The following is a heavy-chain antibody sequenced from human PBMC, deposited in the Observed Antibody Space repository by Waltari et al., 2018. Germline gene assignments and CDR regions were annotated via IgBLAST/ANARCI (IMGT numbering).Heavy chain of an antibody. CDR1: GGSISSSNW. J-gene: IGHJ5*02. Sequence: QVQLQESGPGLVKPSGTLSLTCAVSGGSISSSNWWSWVRQPPGKGLEWIGEIYHSGSTNDNTSLKSRVTISVDKSKNQFSLKLSSVAAADTAVYYCARVLPGRSRGNWFDPWGQGTLVTVSS. D-gene: IGHD1-26*01. CDR2: IYHSGST. CDR3: ARVLPGRSRGNWFDP. V-gene: IGHV4-4*02.